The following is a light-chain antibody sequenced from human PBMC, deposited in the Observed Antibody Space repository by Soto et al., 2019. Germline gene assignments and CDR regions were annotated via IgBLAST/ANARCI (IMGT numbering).Light chain of an antibody. CDR3: QQTSSTLDS. Sequence: DIQVTQSPSSLSASVGDRVTITCRASQNIRTYLNWYQQRPGKPPKLLIHTASTLQSGVPSRFSGSGSGTDFTLTISSLQPDDFATYYCQQTSSTLDSFGQGTKLDI. J-gene: IGKJ2*03. V-gene: IGKV1-39*01. CDR2: TAS. CDR1: QNIRTY.